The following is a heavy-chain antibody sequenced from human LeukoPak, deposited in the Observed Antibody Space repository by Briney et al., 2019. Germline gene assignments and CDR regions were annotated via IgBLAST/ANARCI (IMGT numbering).Heavy chain of an antibody. CDR1: GFTFSSYA. CDR3: AKCVLTSYYYYGMDV. J-gene: IGHJ6*02. V-gene: IGHV3-23*01. CDR2: ISGSGGST. D-gene: IGHD3-9*01. Sequence: GGSLRLSCAASGFTFSSYAMSWVRQAPGKGLEWVSAISGSGGSTYYADSVKGQFTIPRDNSKNTLYLQMNSLRAEDTAVYYCAKCVLTSYYYYGMDVWGQGTTVTVSS.